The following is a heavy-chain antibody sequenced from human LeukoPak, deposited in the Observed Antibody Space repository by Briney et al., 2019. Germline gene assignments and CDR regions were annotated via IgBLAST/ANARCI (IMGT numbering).Heavy chain of an antibody. V-gene: IGHV3-23*01. J-gene: IGHJ4*02. CDR2: MISSGSST. D-gene: IGHD1-26*01. CDR1: GFTLSNYA. CDR3: AKVRSPLFRGGSYCFDY. Sequence: TGGSLRLSCAASGFTLSNYAMTWVRQARGKGLEWVSAMISSGSSTSYADSVKSRFTISRDNSKNTLYLQMNSLRAEDTAVYYCAKVRSPLFRGGSYCFDYWGQGTLVTVSS.